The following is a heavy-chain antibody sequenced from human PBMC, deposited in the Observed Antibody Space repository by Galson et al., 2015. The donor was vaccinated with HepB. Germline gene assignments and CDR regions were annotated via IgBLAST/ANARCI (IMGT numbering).Heavy chain of an antibody. J-gene: IGHJ6*02. Sequence: SVKVSCKASGYTFTGYYMHWVRQAPGQGLEWMGWINPNSGGTNYAQKFQGWVTMTRDTSASTAYMELSSLRSEDTAVYYCARDRGIIVAYGMDVWGQGTTVTVSS. D-gene: IGHD2-15*01. V-gene: IGHV1-2*04. CDR3: ARDRGIIVAYGMDV. CDR1: GYTFTGYY. CDR2: INPNSGGT.